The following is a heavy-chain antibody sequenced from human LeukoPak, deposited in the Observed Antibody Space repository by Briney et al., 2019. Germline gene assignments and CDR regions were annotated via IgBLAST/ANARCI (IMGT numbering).Heavy chain of an antibody. Sequence: ASVKVSRKASGYTFTSYDINWVRQATGRGLEWMGWMNPNSGNTGYAQKFLGRVTMTRNTSISTAYMELSSLRSEDTAVNYCARVGLCSGYYFWGQGTLVTVSS. D-gene: IGHD3-22*01. CDR1: GYTFTSYD. CDR3: ARVGLCSGYYF. CDR2: MNPNSGNT. J-gene: IGHJ4*02. V-gene: IGHV1-8*01.